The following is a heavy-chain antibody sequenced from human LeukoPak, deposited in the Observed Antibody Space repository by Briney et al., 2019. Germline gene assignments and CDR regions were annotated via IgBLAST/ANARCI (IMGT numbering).Heavy chain of an antibody. CDR1: GYTFTGYY. V-gene: IGHV1-2*02. CDR2: INPNSGGT. Sequence: ASVKVSCKASGYTFTGYYMHWVRQAPGQGLEWRGWINPNSGGTNYAQKFQGRVTMTRDTSISTAYMELSRLRSDDTAVYYCARDHGVVPAAISCWGQGTLVTVSS. CDR3: ARDHGVVPAAISC. J-gene: IGHJ4*02. D-gene: IGHD2-2*02.